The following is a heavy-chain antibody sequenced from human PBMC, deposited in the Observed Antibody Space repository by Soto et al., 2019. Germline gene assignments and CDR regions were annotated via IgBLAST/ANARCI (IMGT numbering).Heavy chain of an antibody. V-gene: IGHV4-59*12. CDR1: GDSISSYY. D-gene: IGHD2-2*01. CDR3: AKDLKEGPADYYFDS. J-gene: IGHJ4*02. Sequence: SETLSLTCTVSGDSISSYYWSWIRQPPGKGLEWIGYIHYSGSTSYNPSLKSRVTISVDTSKNQFSLKLISVTAADTAVYYCAKDLKEGPADYYFDSWGQGTLVTVSS. CDR2: IHYSGST.